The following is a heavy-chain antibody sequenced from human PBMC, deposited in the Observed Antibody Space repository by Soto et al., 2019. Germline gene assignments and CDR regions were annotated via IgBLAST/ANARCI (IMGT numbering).Heavy chain of an antibody. V-gene: IGHV3-15*07. CDR1: GFTFSNAW. J-gene: IGHJ6*02. D-gene: IGHD3-9*01. CDR2: IKSKTDGGTT. CDR3: TGPYDILPVGRYYYYGMDV. Sequence: GGSLRLSCAASGFTFSNAWMNWVRQAPGKGLEWVGRIKSKTDGGTTDYAAPVKGRFTISRDDSKNTLYLQMNSLKTEDTAVYYCTGPYDILPVGRYYYYGMDVWGQGTTVTVSS.